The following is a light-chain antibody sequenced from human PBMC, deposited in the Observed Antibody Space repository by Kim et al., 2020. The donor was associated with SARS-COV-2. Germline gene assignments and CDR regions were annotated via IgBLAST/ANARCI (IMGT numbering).Light chain of an antibody. CDR1: QTISTY. CDR3: QQSYNTPYT. Sequence: TSIGDKVTITCRASQTISTYLNWYQQKPGEGPKLLIFAASSLQTGVPSRFSGSGSGTDFTLTISSLQPEDFATYYWQQSYNTPYTFGQGTKLEI. V-gene: IGKV1-39*01. CDR2: AAS. J-gene: IGKJ2*01.